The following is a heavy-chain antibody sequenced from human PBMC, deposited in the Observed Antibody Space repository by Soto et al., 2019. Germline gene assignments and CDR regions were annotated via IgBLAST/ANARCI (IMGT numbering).Heavy chain of an antibody. CDR3: ARDLLTYSYGRYYYGMDV. J-gene: IGHJ6*02. D-gene: IGHD5-18*01. CDR2: ISSSSSYI. Sequence: EVQLVESGGGLVKPGGSLRLSCAASGFTFSSYSMNWVRQAPGKGLEWVSSISSSSSYIYYADSVKARFTTSRDNAKNSLYLQMNSLRAEDTAVYYCARDLLTYSYGRYYYGMDVWGQGTTVTVSS. V-gene: IGHV3-21*01. CDR1: GFTFSSYS.